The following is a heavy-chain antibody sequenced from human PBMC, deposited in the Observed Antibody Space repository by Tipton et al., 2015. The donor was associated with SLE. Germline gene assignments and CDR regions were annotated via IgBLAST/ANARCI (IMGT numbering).Heavy chain of an antibody. D-gene: IGHD6-19*01. V-gene: IGHV1-18*01. CDR3: AGVPPASGRYYGMDV. Sequence: QSGAEVKKPGSSVKVSCKASGYTFISYDISWVRQAPGQGLEWMGWISGYKGNTNYAQNLQGRVTMTTDTSTSTAYMELRSLRSDATALYYCAGVPPASGRYYGMDVWGQGTTVTVSS. CDR2: ISGYKGNT. J-gene: IGHJ6*02. CDR1: GYTFISYD.